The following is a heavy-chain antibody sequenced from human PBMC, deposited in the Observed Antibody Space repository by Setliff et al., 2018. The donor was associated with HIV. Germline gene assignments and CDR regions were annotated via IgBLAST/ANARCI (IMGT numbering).Heavy chain of an antibody. Sequence: SETLSLTCTVSGVSISNYYWSWIRQPAGKGLEWIGRIYTSGNTNYNPSLKSRVTMSVDTSKKQFSLKLTSVTAADTAVYYFAGHFYYSGSGIWAGLDSWGQGTLVTV. CDR2: IYTSGNT. V-gene: IGHV4-4*07. CDR3: AGHFYYSGSGIWAGLDS. CDR1: GVSISNYY. D-gene: IGHD3-10*01. J-gene: IGHJ4*02.